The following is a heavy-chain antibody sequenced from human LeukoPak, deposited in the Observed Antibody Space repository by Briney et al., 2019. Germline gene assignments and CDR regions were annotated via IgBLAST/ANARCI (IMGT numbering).Heavy chain of an antibody. CDR2: MNPNSGNT. D-gene: IGHD6-13*01. J-gene: IGHJ4*02. CDR1: GYTCTSYD. V-gene: IGHV1-8*01. Sequence: ASVKVSCKASGYTCTSYDINWVRQATGQGLEWMGWMNPNSGNTGYAQKFQGRVTLTRNTSISTAYMELSSLNSEDTAVYYCASSGYSSSGYFDYWGQGTLLTVSS. CDR3: ASSGYSSSGYFDY.